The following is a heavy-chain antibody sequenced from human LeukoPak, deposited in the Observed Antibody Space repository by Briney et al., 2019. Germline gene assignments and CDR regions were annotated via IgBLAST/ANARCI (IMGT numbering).Heavy chain of an antibody. D-gene: IGHD1-26*01. J-gene: IGHJ4*02. CDR3: AKTLRYSGSYYNFDY. V-gene: IGHV3-23*01. CDR1: GFTFSSYA. CDR2: ISGSGGST. Sequence: PGGSLRLSCAASGFTFSSYAMSWVRQAPGKGLEWVSAISGSGGSTYYADSVKGRLTISRDNSKNTLYLQMNSLRAEDTAVYYCAKTLRYSGSYYNFDYWGQGTLVTVSS.